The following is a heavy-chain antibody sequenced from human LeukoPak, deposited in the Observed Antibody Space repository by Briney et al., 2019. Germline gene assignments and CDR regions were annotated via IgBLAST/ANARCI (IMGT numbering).Heavy chain of an antibody. CDR3: AREAVAGTLFDH. V-gene: IGHV4-4*07. Sequence: SETLSLTCTVSGGSISSYYWSWIRQPAGKGLEWIGRIYTSGSTNYNPSLKSRVTMSVDTSKNQFSLKLSSVTAADTAVYYCAREAVAGTLFDHWGQRTLVTVSS. J-gene: IGHJ4*02. D-gene: IGHD6-19*01. CDR2: IYTSGST. CDR1: GGSISSYY.